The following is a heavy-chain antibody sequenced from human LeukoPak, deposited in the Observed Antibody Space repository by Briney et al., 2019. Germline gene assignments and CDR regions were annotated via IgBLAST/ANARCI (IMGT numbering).Heavy chain of an antibody. D-gene: IGHD3-10*01. CDR1: GFTFSSYA. Sequence: GGSLRLSCAASGFTFSSYAMSWVRQAPGKGLEWVSAISGSGGSTYYADSVKGRFTISRDNAKNTLYLQMNSLRAEDTAVYYCARVERYYGSGSLIDYWGQGTLVTVSS. V-gene: IGHV3-23*01. CDR2: ISGSGGST. CDR3: ARVERYYGSGSLIDY. J-gene: IGHJ4*02.